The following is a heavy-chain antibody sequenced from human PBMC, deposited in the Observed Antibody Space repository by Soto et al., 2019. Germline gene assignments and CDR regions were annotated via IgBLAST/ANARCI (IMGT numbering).Heavy chain of an antibody. D-gene: IGHD6-19*01. CDR1: GFKFSDHA. V-gene: IGHV3-23*01. CDR2: SSNDGDRT. Sequence: GGSRRLACPVSGFKFSDHAMTWVRQAPGKGLEWVSTSSNDGDRTFYADSVKGRFTVSRDRSNNTLYLQMNRLRTEDTAVYFCARPPLYSTGGYFDTWGQGTLVTVCS. CDR3: ARPPLYSTGGYFDT. J-gene: IGHJ4*02.